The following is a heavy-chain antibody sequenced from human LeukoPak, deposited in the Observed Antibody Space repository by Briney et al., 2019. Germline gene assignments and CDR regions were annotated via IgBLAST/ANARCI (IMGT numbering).Heavy chain of an antibody. V-gene: IGHV1-2*02. D-gene: IGHD3-16*01. CDR2: INLNTGGV. CDR3: GTVRGILSYFDL. J-gene: IGHJ2*01. Sequence: ASVKVSCKASGYTFTSYAMHWVRQAPGQRLEWMGWINLNTGGVNYAQKFDGRFSMTRDTSINTAFMELSGLRFDDTAVYYCGTVRGILSYFDLWGRGTLVTVSS. CDR1: GYTFTSYA.